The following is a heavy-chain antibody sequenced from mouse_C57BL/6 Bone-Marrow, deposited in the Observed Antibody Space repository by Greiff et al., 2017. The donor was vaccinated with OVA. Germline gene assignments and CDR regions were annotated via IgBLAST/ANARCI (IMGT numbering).Heavy chain of an antibody. CDR3: ARHVYYGYDNWYFDV. Sequence: EVKLMESGGGLVQPGESLKLSCESNEYEFPSHDMSWVRKTPEKRLELVAAINSDGGSTYYPDTMERRFIISRDNTKKTLYLQMSSLRSEDTALYYCARHVYYGYDNWYFDVWGTGTTVTVSS. V-gene: IGHV5-2*01. J-gene: IGHJ1*03. CDR1: EYEFPSHD. D-gene: IGHD2-2*01. CDR2: INSDGGST.